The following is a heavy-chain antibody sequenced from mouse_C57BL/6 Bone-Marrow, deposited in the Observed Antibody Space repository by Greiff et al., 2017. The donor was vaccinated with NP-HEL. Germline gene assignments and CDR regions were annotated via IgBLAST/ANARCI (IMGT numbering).Heavy chain of an antibody. J-gene: IGHJ3*01. CDR3: ARDLGRSP. Sequence: EVKLVESGGGLVKPGGSLKLSCAASGFTFSSYAMSWVRQTPEKRLEWVATISDGGSYTYYPDNVKGRFTISRDNAKNNLYLQMSHLKSEDTAMYYCARDLGRSPWGQGTLVTVSA. V-gene: IGHV5-4*01. CDR2: ISDGGSYT. D-gene: IGHD1-1*01. CDR1: GFTFSSYA.